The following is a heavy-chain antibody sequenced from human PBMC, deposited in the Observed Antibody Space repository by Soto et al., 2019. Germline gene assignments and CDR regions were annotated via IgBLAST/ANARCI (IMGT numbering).Heavy chain of an antibody. CDR2: ISYDGSNK. Sequence: QVQLEESGGGVVQPGRCLRLSCAASGFTFSSHAMHWVRQAPGKGLEWVAVISYDGSNKYYADSVKGRFTISRDNSKNTLHLQMDSLRPEDTAVYHCVRDRVVAGIGEVDYWGQGTLVTVSS. V-gene: IGHV3-30-3*01. D-gene: IGHD6-19*01. CDR1: GFTFSSHA. J-gene: IGHJ4*02. CDR3: VRDRVVAGIGEVDY.